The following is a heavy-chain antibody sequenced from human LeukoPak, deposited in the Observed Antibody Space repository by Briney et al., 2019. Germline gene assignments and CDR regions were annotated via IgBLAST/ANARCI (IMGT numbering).Heavy chain of an antibody. Sequence: ASVKVSCKASGYTFTSYGISWVRQAPGQGLEWMGWISAYNGNTNYAQKLQGRVTMTTDTSTSTAYMELRSLRSEDTAVYYCARGHYQRSYGMDVWGQGTTVTVSS. CDR1: GYTFTSYG. CDR3: ARGHYQRSYGMDV. CDR2: ISAYNGNT. J-gene: IGHJ6*02. D-gene: IGHD1-26*01. V-gene: IGHV1-18*01.